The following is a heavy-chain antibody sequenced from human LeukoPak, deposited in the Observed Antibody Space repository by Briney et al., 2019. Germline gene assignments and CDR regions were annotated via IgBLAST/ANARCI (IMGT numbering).Heavy chain of an antibody. CDR1: GDSVSSNSAA. CDR3: ARDVAAAVTYGAFDY. Sequence: SQTLSLTCAIPGDSVSSNSAAWNWIRQSPSRGLEWLGRTYYRSKWYNDYAVSVKGRITIKRDTSKNQVSLQLNSLTPEDTAVYYCARDVAAAVTYGAFDYWGQGTLVTVSS. V-gene: IGHV6-1*01. D-gene: IGHD6-13*01. CDR2: TYYRSKWYN. J-gene: IGHJ4*02.